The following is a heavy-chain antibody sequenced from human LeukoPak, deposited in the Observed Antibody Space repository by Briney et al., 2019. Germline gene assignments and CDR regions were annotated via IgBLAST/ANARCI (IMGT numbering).Heavy chain of an antibody. CDR3: ARERRFLEWLPQVPYYYYYGMDV. J-gene: IGHJ6*02. Sequence: GASVKVSCKVSGYTLTELSMHWVRQAPGKGLEWMGGFDPEDGETIYAQKFQGRVTMTEDTSTDTAYMELSSLRSEDTAVYYCARERRFLEWLPQVPYYYYYGMDVWGQGTTVTVSS. D-gene: IGHD3-3*01. V-gene: IGHV1-24*01. CDR1: GYTLTELS. CDR2: FDPEDGET.